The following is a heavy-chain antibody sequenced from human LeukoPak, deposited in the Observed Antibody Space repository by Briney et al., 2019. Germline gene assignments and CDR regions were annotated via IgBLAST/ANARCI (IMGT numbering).Heavy chain of an antibody. D-gene: IGHD6-13*01. J-gene: IGHJ5*02. V-gene: IGHV5-51*01. CDR3: ACRDLTSTWSFP. CDR2: IYPGDSRI. CDR1: GYSFTSYW. Sequence: GESLKISCQGFGYSFTSYWIGWVRQMPGKGMEWMGVIYPGDSRIRYNPSFQGQVTISVDKSVSTAYLQWVSLKASDTAMYYCACRDLTSTWSFPWGQGTLVTVSS.